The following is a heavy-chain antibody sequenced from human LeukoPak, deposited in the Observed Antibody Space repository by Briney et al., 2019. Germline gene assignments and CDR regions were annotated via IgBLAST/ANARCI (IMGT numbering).Heavy chain of an antibody. J-gene: IGHJ4*02. D-gene: IGHD3-22*01. CDR2: IYYSGST. Sequence: SETLSLTCTVSGGSISSSSYYWGWIRQPPGKGLEWIGSIYYSGSTYYNPSLKSRVTISVDTSKNQFSLKLSSVTAADTAVYYCARDQVGLGDYDPTSAYWGQGTLVTVSS. V-gene: IGHV4-39*07. CDR1: GGSISSSSYY. CDR3: ARDQVGLGDYDPTSAY.